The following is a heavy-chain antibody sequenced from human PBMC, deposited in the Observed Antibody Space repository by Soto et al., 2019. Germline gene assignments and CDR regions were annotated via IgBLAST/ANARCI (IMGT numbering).Heavy chain of an antibody. Sequence: ASVKVSCKASGYTFTSYAMHWVRQAPGQRLEWMGWINAGSGNTKYSQKFQGRVTITRDTSASTAYMELSSLRSEDTAVYYCARGMIRGVITSTGMDVWGQGTTVTVSS. V-gene: IGHV1-3*01. CDR1: GYTFTSYA. CDR2: INAGSGNT. D-gene: IGHD3-10*01. CDR3: ARGMIRGVITSTGMDV. J-gene: IGHJ6*02.